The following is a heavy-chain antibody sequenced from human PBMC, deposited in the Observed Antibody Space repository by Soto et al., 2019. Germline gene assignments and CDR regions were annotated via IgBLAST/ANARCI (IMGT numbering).Heavy chain of an antibody. CDR2: INSDGSST. Sequence: GESLKISCAASGFTFSSYWMHWVRQAPGKGLVWVSRINSDGSSTSYADSVKGRFTISRDNAKNTLYLQMNSLRAEDTAVYYCARDLDDSSGYYDENYFDYWGQGTLVTVSS. V-gene: IGHV3-74*01. CDR3: ARDLDDSSGYYDENYFDY. CDR1: GFTFSSYW. J-gene: IGHJ4*02. D-gene: IGHD3-22*01.